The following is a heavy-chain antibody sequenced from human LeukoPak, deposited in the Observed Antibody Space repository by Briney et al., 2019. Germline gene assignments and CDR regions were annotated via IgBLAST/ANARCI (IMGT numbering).Heavy chain of an antibody. V-gene: IGHV3-66*01. CDR3: ARYGYCSGGSCYDPDY. D-gene: IGHD2-15*01. CDR2: IYSGGST. CDR1: GFTVSSNY. J-gene: IGHJ4*02. Sequence: PGGPLRLSCAASGFTVSSNYMSWVRQAPGKGLEWVSVIYSGGSTYYADSVKGRFTISRDNSKNTLYLQMNSLRAEDTAVYYCARYGYCSGGSCYDPDYWGQGTLVTVSS.